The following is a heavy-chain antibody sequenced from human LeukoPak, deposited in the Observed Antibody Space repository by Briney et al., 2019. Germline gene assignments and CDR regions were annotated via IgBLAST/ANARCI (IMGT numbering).Heavy chain of an antibody. CDR1: GYTFTSYD. D-gene: IGHD2-15*01. CDR2: MNPNSGNT. J-gene: IGHJ6*02. Sequence: GASVKVSCKASGYTFTSYDINWVRQATGQGLEWMGWMNPNSGNTGYAQKFQGRVTMTRDTSISTAYMELSRLRSDDTAVYYCAIFCSGGSCYCSGDTCDYYYGMDVWGQGTTVTVSS. CDR3: AIFCSGGSCYCSGDTCDYYYGMDV. V-gene: IGHV1-8*01.